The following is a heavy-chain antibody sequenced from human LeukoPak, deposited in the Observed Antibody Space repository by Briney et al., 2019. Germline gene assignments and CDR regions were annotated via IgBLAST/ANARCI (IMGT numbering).Heavy chain of an antibody. J-gene: IGHJ4*02. CDR2: ISAYNGNT. D-gene: IGHD4-17*01. V-gene: IGHV1-18*01. Sequence: ASVEVSCKASGYTFTSYGISWVRQAPGQGLEWMGWISAYNGNTNYAQKLQGRVTMTTDTSTSTAYMELRSLRSDDTAVYYCASEAYDYGDYLRFFNFDYWGQGTLVTVSS. CDR3: ASEAYDYGDYLRFFNFDY. CDR1: GYTFTSYG.